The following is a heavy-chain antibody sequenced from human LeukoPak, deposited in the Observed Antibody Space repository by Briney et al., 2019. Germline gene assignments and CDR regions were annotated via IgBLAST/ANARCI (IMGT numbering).Heavy chain of an antibody. D-gene: IGHD2-15*01. Sequence: GGSLRLSCAASGFTFSSYGMHWVRQAPGKGLEWVAVIWYDGSNKYYADSVKGRFTISRDNSKNTLYLQMNSLRAEDTAVYCCARGTANSGAVDYWGQGTLVTVSS. CDR3: ARGTANSGAVDY. CDR1: GFTFSSYG. CDR2: IWYDGSNK. V-gene: IGHV3-33*01. J-gene: IGHJ4*02.